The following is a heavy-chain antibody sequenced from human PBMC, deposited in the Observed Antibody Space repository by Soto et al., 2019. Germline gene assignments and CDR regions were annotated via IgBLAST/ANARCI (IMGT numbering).Heavy chain of an antibody. CDR3: ARDYYDTSGYTIYYYYGMDV. CDR2: ISHDGSNE. CDR1: GFSFSVYA. Sequence: RRLSCAPSGFSFSVYAMHWVLQAPGKGLAWVAAISHDGSNENYAQSVRGRFAISRNNSKNTLSLQMNNLRAEDSSVYYCARDYYDTSGYTIYYYYGMDVWGQGASVTVSS. J-gene: IGHJ6*02. D-gene: IGHD3-22*01. V-gene: IGHV3-30*09.